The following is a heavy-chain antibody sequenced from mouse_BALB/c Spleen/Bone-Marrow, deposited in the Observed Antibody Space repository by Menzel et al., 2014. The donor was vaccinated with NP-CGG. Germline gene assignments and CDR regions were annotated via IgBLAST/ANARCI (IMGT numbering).Heavy chain of an antibody. D-gene: IGHD2-4*01. CDR2: ISNGSSPI. CDR1: GFTFSSFG. J-gene: IGHJ4*01. V-gene: IGHV5-17*02. Sequence: EVKLMESGGGLVQPGGSRKLSCAASGFTFSSFGMHWVRQAPEKGLEWVAYISNGSSPIYYADTVKGRSTISRDNPKNTLFMQKTSLRSEDTAMYYCARKGAMITHYYAMDYWGQGTSVTVSS. CDR3: ARKGAMITHYYAMDY.